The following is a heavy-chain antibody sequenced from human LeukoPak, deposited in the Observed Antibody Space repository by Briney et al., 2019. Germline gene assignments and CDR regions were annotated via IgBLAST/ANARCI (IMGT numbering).Heavy chain of an antibody. D-gene: IGHD1-26*01. CDR3: ARDSGSYYGDFDY. J-gene: IGHJ4*02. CDR1: GYTFTSYA. Sequence: ASVKVSCKAPGYTFTSYAMHWVRQAPGQRLEWMGWINAGNGNTKYSQKFQGRVTITRDTSASTAYMELSSLRSEDTAVYYCARDSGSYYGDFDYWGQGTLVTVSS. CDR2: INAGNGNT. V-gene: IGHV1-3*01.